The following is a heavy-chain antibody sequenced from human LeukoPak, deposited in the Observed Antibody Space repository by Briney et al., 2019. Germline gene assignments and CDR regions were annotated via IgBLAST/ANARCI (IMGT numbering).Heavy chain of an antibody. CDR2: IYYSGST. CDR1: GASISSYY. J-gene: IGHJ5*02. D-gene: IGHD3-10*01. V-gene: IGHV4-59*01. CDR3: ARGGYYGSGNDFRFDP. Sequence: PSETLSLTCNVSGASISSYYWSWVRQPPGKGLEWIGSIYYSGSTYYNPSLKSRVTISVDTSKNQFSLKLCSVTAADTAVYYCARGGYYGSGNDFRFDPWGQGTLVTVSS.